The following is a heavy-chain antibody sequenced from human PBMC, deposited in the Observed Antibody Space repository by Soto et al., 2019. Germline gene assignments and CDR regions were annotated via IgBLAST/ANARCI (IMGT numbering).Heavy chain of an antibody. CDR3: ARVEVNPNYFDY. Sequence: QVQLVEAGGGLVKPGGSLRLSCAASGFTFSDYYMSWIRQAPGKGLEWVSYISSSSSYTNYADSVKGRFTISRDNAKNSRYLQMNSLRAEDTAVYYCARVEVNPNYFDYWGQGTLVTVSS. J-gene: IGHJ4*02. CDR2: ISSSSSYT. CDR1: GFTFSDYY. V-gene: IGHV3-11*05.